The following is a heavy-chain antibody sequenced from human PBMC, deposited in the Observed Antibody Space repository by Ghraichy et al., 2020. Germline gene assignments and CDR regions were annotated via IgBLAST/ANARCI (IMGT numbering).Heavy chain of an antibody. D-gene: IGHD4-17*01. CDR2: ISSSSSYI. J-gene: IGHJ4*02. V-gene: IGHV3-21*01. CDR3: ARDWSYGDSNVPFDY. CDR1: GFTFSSYS. Sequence: GGSLRLSCAASGFTFSSYSMNWVRQAPGKGLEWVSSISSSSSYIYYADSVKGRFTISRDNAKNSLYLQMNSLRAEDTAVYYCARDWSYGDSNVPFDYWGQGTLVTVSS.